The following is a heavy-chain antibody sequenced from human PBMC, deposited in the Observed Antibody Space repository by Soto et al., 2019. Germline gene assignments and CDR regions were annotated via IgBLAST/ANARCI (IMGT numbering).Heavy chain of an antibody. CDR1: GFSFRSDW. Sequence: EDQLVESGGGLVQPGGSLSLTCAVSGFSFRSDWMNWVRQAPGKGLEWVAHTNQDGSEKYYLDSVKGRFTLFRDNAKNSLYLQMNSLRAEDTAVYYCSGGVGDAIWGQGTLVTVSS. CDR3: SGGVGDAI. V-gene: IGHV3-7*04. CDR2: TNQDGSEK. D-gene: IGHD1-26*01. J-gene: IGHJ4*02.